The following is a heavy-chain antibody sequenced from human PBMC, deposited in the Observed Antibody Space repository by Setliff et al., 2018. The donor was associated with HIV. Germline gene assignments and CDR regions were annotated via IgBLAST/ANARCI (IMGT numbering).Heavy chain of an antibody. CDR2: IYGGGST. V-gene: IGHV4-4*09. CDR1: GDSIGTYS. J-gene: IGHJ5*01. CDR3: ARRAVQDGSVTSSNWFES. D-gene: IGHD2-2*01. Sequence: PSETLSLTCAVSGDSIGTYSWHWIRQPPGKGLEWIGYIYGGGSTGYNPSLTSRVTVSADTPNNRFALKLSSVTAADTAVYYCARRAVQDGSVTSSNWFESWGQGTLVTVSS.